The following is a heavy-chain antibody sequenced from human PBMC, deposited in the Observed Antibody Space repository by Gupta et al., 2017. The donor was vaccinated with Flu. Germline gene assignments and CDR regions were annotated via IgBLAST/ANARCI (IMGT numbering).Heavy chain of an antibody. CDR2: IYSDGRT. D-gene: IGHD3-10*01. Sequence: EVHLVESGGGLVQPGGSLRLSCSASGFPVRSRYMSWVRQAPGKGLEWVSIIYSDGRTYYADSVKGRFTISRDNSKTTLFLQMDSLRPEDTAVYYCATYYGGGSYFFDSWGQGSLVTVSS. CDR3: ATYYGGGSYFFDS. V-gene: IGHV3-66*02. J-gene: IGHJ4*02. CDR1: GFPVRSRY.